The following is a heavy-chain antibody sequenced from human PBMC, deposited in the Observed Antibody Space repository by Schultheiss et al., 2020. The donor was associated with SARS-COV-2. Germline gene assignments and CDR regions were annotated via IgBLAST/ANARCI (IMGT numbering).Heavy chain of an antibody. Sequence: GGSLRLSCAASGFTFSSYAMHWVRQAPGKGLEWVAVISYDGSNKYYADSVKGRFTISRDNSKNTLYLQMNSLRAEDTAVYYCAKEDEGFDYWGQGTLVTVSS. CDR1: GFTFSSYA. CDR2: ISYDGSNK. V-gene: IGHV3-30*07. J-gene: IGHJ4*02. CDR3: AKEDEGFDY.